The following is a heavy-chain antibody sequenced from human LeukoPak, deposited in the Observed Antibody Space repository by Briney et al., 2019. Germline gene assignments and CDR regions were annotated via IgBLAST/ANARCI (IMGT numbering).Heavy chain of an antibody. CDR3: ARQRPYYYDGSGYYDP. J-gene: IGHJ5*02. CDR2: MYYSGST. V-gene: IGHV4-59*08. D-gene: IGHD3-22*01. Sequence: SQTLSLTCTVSGGYISSYYWSWIRQSPGKGLEWIGYMYYSGSTNCNPSLKSRVTISLDTSKNQLSLKLSSVTAADTAVYYCARQRPYYYDGSGYYDPWGQGTLVTVSS. CDR1: GGYISSYY.